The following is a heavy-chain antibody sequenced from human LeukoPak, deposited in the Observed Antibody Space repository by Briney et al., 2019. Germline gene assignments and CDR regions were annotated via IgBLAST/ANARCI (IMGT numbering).Heavy chain of an antibody. J-gene: IGHJ4*02. D-gene: IGHD3-22*01. CDR3: ASDYYDSSGYYSVMV. Sequence: ASVKVSCKASGYTFTGYYMHWVRQAPGQGLEWMGWINPNSGGTNYAQEFQGRVTMTRDTSISTAYMELSRLRSDDTAAYYCASDYYDSSGYYSVMVWGQGTLVTVSS. CDR2: INPNSGGT. CDR1: GYTFTGYY. V-gene: IGHV1-2*02.